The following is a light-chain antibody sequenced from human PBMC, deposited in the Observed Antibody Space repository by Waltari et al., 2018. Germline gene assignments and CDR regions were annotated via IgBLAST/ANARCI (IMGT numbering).Light chain of an antibody. V-gene: IGLV1-40*01. J-gene: IGLJ2*01. Sequence: QSVLTQPPSLSGAPGQRVTISCTGDSSNIGAGYDVHWYQQLPGIAPKLLSYGNNVGPSGVPDRFSGSKSDTSASLAITGLQAEDESDYYCQSYDTSLTGFVVFGGGTKLTVL. CDR1: SSNIGAGYD. CDR2: GNN. CDR3: QSYDTSLTGFVV.